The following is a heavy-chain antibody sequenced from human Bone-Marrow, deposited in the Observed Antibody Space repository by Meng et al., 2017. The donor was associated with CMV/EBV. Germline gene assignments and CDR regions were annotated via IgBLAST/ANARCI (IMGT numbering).Heavy chain of an antibody. CDR1: GGSISSSSYY. Sequence: SETLSLTCTVSGGSISSSSYYWGWIRQPPGKGLEWIGSMYHGGNTYYNPSLMSRVTILADTSKNQFSLNLSSVSAADTAVYYCARGLTMVRGITRFDPWGQGTLVTVSS. CDR2: MYHGGNT. J-gene: IGHJ5*02. CDR3: ARGLTMVRGITRFDP. D-gene: IGHD3-10*01. V-gene: IGHV4-39*07.